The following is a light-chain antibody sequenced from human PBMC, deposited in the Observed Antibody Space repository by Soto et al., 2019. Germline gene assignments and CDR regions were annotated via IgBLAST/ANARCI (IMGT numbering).Light chain of an antibody. CDR2: GAS. V-gene: IGKV3-20*01. Sequence: EIVLTQSPGTLSLSPGERATLSCRASQSVSSSYLAWYQQKPGQAPRLLIYGASSRATGIPDRFSGSGSGTDFTLTISRLEPEYFAWYYCQQYGSSSSITFGQGPRLEIK. J-gene: IGKJ5*01. CDR3: QQYGSSSSIT. CDR1: QSVSSSY.